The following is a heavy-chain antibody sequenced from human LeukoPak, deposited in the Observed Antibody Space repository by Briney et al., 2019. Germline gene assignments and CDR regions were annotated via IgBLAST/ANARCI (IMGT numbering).Heavy chain of an antibody. J-gene: IGHJ4*02. CDR1: SGSISSGPYY. D-gene: IGHD6-13*01. V-gene: IGHV4-39*01. CDR2: IYHSGRT. CDR3: VSSSWAFDF. Sequence: SETLSLTCIVSSGSISSGPYYWGCVRQPPGQGLEWIVSIYHSGRTYYNPSLKSRVTISVNTSKNQFSLRVTSVTAADTAVYYCVSSSWAFDFWGQGTLVSVSS.